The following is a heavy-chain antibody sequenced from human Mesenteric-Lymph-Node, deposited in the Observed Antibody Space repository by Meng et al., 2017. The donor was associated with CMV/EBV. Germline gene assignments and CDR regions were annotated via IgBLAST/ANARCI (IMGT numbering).Heavy chain of an antibody. V-gene: IGHV3-43*01. Sequence: GESLKISCAASGFTFDDYTMHWVRQAPGKGLEWVSLISWDGGSTYYADSVKGRFTISRDNSKNSLYLQMNSLRTEDTALYYCAKDISGYISRTLHSYFDYWGQGTLVTVSS. D-gene: IGHD6-25*01. CDR2: ISWDGGST. CDR1: GFTFDDYT. CDR3: AKDISGYISRTLHSYFDY. J-gene: IGHJ4*02.